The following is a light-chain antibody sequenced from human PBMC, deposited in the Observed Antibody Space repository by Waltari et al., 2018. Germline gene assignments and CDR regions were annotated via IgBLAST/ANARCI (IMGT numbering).Light chain of an antibody. CDR2: KAS. Sequence: DIQMTQSPSTLSASVGDSVTITCRASQSISNWLDWYQQKPGTAPNLLIYKASSLGRGVPSRFSCSGSGTEFTPTISSLQPNDLGTYYCQHYNSYSTFSQGTKLEIK. V-gene: IGKV1-5*03. CDR1: QSISNW. J-gene: IGKJ2*01. CDR3: QHYNSYST.